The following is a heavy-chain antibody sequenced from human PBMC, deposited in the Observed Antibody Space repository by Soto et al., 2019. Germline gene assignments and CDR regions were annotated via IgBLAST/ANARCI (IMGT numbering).Heavy chain of an antibody. V-gene: IGHV4-34*01. D-gene: IGHD3-10*01. J-gene: IGHJ6*02. CDR1: GGCFSGYY. CDR3: ARAHRVMVRGVIIYYYYGMDV. Sequence: PSETLSLTCAVYGGCFSGYYWSWIRQPPGKGLEWIGEINHSGSTNYNPSLKSRVTISVDTSKNQFSLKLSSVTAADTAVYYCARAHRVMVRGVIIYYYYGMDVWGQGPTVTVSS. CDR2: INHSGST.